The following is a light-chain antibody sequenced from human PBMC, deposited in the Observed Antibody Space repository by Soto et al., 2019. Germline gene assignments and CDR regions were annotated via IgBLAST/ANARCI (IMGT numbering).Light chain of an antibody. J-gene: IGKJ4*01. V-gene: IGKV1-33*01. CDR3: QQYDNLPLT. CDR1: QDISNY. CDR2: DAS. Sequence: DIQMTQSPSSLSASVGDRVTITCQASQDISNYLNWYQQKPGKAPKLLIYDASNLETGVPSRFSGSRSGTDFNFTISSLQPEDIATYYCQQYDNLPLTCGGGTKVEIK.